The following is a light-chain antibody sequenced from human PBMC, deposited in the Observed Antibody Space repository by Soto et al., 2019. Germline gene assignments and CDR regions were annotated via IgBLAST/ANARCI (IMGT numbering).Light chain of an antibody. J-gene: IGKJ4*01. CDR2: GAS. Sequence: EVVLTQSPATLSLSPGERATLSCRASQRVSSTFLAWYQQKPGQAPRLLIYGASSRATGIPDRFSGSGSGTDFTLTSSRLEPVDFAVYYGQQYGGSLPFGGGTRVEIK. CDR1: QRVSSTF. CDR3: QQYGGSLP. V-gene: IGKV3-20*01.